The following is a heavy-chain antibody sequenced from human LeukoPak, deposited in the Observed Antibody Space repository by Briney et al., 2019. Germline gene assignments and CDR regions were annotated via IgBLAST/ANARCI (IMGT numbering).Heavy chain of an antibody. J-gene: IGHJ3*02. CDR2: IYDSGST. D-gene: IGHD4-17*01. CDR3: AKTPNDYGDSLEAMLFDI. V-gene: IGHV4-59*01. Sequence: SETLSLTCTVAGGSINVNYWIWIRQPPGKGLEWIGNIYDSGSTNYNSSLKSRVTISIDTSKNQFSLKLTSVTAADTAVYYCAKTPNDYGDSLEAMLFDIWGQGTMVTVSS. CDR1: GGSINVNY.